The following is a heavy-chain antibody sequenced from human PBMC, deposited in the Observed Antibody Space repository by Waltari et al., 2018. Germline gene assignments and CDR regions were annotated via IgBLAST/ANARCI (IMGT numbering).Heavy chain of an antibody. V-gene: IGHV4-59*01. Sequence: QVQLQESGPGLVKPSETLSLTCTVSGGSISSYYWSWIRQPPGKGLDWIGYIYYSGSTNYNPSLKSRVTISVDTSKNQFSLKLSSVTAADTAVYYCARASFKCWYFDLWGRGTLVTVSS. CDR3: ARASFKCWYFDL. CDR1: GGSISSYY. J-gene: IGHJ2*01. D-gene: IGHD3-16*01. CDR2: IYYSGST.